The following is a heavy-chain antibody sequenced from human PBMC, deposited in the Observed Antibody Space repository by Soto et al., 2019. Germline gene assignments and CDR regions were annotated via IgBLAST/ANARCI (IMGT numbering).Heavy chain of an antibody. CDR1: GFTFSSYA. CDR2: ISGSGGST. D-gene: IGHD1-26*01. J-gene: IGHJ4*02. Sequence: GGSLRLSCAASGFTFSSYAMSWVRQAPGKGLEWVSAISGSGGSTYYADSVKGRFTISRDNSKNTLYLQMNSLRAEDTAVYYCAKYWVAAPRGIVAFCGQGTLVTVSS. CDR3: AKYWVAAPRGIVAF. V-gene: IGHV3-23*01.